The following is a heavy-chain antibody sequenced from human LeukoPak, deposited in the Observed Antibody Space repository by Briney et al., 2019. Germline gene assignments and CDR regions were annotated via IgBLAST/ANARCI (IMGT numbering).Heavy chain of an antibody. CDR1: GGSISSSSYY. Sequence: SETLSLTCTVSGGSISSSSYYWGWIRQPPGKGLEWVGETSHRGSANSHPSLKSRVTISVDPSKNQFSLEMRSVTAADTAVYYCARALGAFDIWGQGTMVTVSS. V-gene: IGHV4-39*07. CDR3: ARALGAFDI. J-gene: IGHJ3*02. CDR2: TSHRGSA.